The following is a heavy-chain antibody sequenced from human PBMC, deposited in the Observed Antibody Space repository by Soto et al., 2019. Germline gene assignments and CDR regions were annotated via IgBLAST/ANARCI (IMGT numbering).Heavy chain of an antibody. Sequence: QLQLVESGGGVVQPGRSLRLSCAASGFTFSSYGMHWVRQAPGKGLEWVAVISYDGSNKYYADSVKGRFTISRDNSKNTLYQQMTSLRAEDTAVYYCAKGSRVLWFGEENFDYWGQGTLVTVSS. J-gene: IGHJ4*02. CDR1: GFTFSSYG. CDR3: AKGSRVLWFGEENFDY. CDR2: ISYDGSNK. D-gene: IGHD3-10*01. V-gene: IGHV3-30*18.